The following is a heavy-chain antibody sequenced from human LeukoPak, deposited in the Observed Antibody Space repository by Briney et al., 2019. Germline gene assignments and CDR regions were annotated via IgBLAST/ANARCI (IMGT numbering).Heavy chain of an antibody. D-gene: IGHD2-2*01. J-gene: IGHJ4*02. CDR3: ARKVYHRFDY. CDR1: GFTFSSYA. V-gene: IGHV3-23*01. CDR2: ISTRGDST. Sequence: GGSLRLSCAASGFTFSSYAMTWVRQAPGKGLEWFSAISTRGDSTYYADSVRGRFTISRDNSKNTLYLQMTSLRAEDTAVYYCARKVYHRFDYWGQGTLVTVSS.